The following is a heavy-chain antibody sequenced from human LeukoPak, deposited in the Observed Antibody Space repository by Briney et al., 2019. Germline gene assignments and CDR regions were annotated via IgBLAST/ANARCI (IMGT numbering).Heavy chain of an antibody. CDR1: GGSFSGYY. D-gene: IGHD3-16*02. CDR2: INHSGST. V-gene: IGHV4-34*01. J-gene: IGHJ3*02. Sequence: SETLSLTCAVYGGSFSGYYWSWIRQPPGKGLEWIGEINHSGSTNCNPSLKSRVTISVDTSKNQFSLKLSSVTAADTAVYYCARRMITFGGVIPGRAFDIWGQGTMVTVSS. CDR3: ARRMITFGGVIPGRAFDI.